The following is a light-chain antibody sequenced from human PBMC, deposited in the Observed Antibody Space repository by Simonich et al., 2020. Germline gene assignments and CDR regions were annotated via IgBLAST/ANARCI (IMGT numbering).Light chain of an antibody. CDR2: YAS. CDR3: QQRSNWIT. J-gene: IGKJ5*01. V-gene: IGKV3-11*01. CDR1: QSVSSY. Sequence: EIVLTQSPATLSLSPGDRATLSCRASQSVSSYLAWYQQKPGQAPRLLIYYASNRATGIPARFSGSGSGTDFTLTISSLEPEDFAVYYCQQRSNWITFGQGTRLEIK.